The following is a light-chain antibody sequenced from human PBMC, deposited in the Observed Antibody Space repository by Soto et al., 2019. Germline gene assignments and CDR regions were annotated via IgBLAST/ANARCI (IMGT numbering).Light chain of an antibody. Sequence: IVMTQSPATLSVSPGXRVTLSCRASQNIYSNIAWYQQRPGQAPRLLIYRASTRATGVPARFSGSGSGTDFTLTISSLQSEDFTVYSCLKYHNLWAFGQGTKVDI. V-gene: IGKV3-15*01. CDR2: RAS. CDR3: LKYHNLWA. CDR1: QNIYSN. J-gene: IGKJ1*01.